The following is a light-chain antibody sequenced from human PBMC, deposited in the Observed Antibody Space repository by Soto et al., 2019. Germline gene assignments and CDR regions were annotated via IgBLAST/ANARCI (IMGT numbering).Light chain of an antibody. CDR1: RSNIGSNL. J-gene: IGLJ3*02. CDR3: ASWDDSLKGVL. Sequence: QSALTQPPSASGTPGQRVSISCSGGRSNIGSNLVSWYQQLPGTAPKLLLYFNDQRPSGVPDRFSGSKSGTSAFLAVSELQSEDEADYFCASWDDSLKGVLFGGGTKLTVL. V-gene: IGLV1-44*01. CDR2: FND.